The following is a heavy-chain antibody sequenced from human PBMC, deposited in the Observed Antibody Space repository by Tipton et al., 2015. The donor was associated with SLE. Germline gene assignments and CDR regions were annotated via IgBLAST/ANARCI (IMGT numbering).Heavy chain of an antibody. J-gene: IGHJ4*02. CDR1: GFTFSSYG. CDR3: AKAGYYYDSSGYSLDY. CDR2: ISYDGSNK. V-gene: IGHV3-30*18. Sequence: AVSGFTFSSYGMHWVCQAPGKGLEWVAVISYDGSNKYYADSVKGRFTISRDNSKNTLYLQMNSLRAEDTAVYYCAKAGYYYDSSGYSLDYWGQGTLVTVSS. D-gene: IGHD3-22*01.